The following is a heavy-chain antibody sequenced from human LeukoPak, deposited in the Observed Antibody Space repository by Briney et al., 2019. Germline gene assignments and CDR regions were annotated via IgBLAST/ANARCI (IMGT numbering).Heavy chain of an antibody. V-gene: IGHV3-23*01. J-gene: IGHJ4*02. D-gene: IGHD6-6*01. CDR3: AKELLFIEYSSSFDY. CDR1: GFTFSSYA. CDR2: ISGSGGST. Sequence: GGSLRLSCAASGFTFSSYAMSWVRQAPGKGLEWVSGISGSGGSTYYADSVKGRFTIFRDNSKNTLYLQMNSLRAEDTAVYYCAKELLFIEYSSSFDYWGQGTLVTVSS.